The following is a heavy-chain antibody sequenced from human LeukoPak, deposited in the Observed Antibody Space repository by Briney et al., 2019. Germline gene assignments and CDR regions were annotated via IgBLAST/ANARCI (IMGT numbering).Heavy chain of an antibody. J-gene: IGHJ4*02. CDR3: ARGGEYYYDSSGYYFDY. V-gene: IGHV4-30-4*01. D-gene: IGHD3-22*01. Sequence: SETLSLTCTVSGGSVSSGDYYWSWIRQPPGKGLEWIAYIYYSGGTYYNPSLRSRITISLDTSKNQFSLKLSSVTAADTAVYYCARGGEYYYDSSGYYFDYWGQGTLVTVSS. CDR2: IYYSGGT. CDR1: GGSVSSGDYY.